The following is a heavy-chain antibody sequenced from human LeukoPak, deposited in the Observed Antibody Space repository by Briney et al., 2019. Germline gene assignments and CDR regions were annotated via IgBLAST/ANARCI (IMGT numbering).Heavy chain of an antibody. V-gene: IGHV3-30-3*01. J-gene: IGHJ4*02. CDR1: GFTFSSYA. CDR3: AKDRDGDYVIDY. CDR2: ISYDGSNK. D-gene: IGHD4-17*01. Sequence: GGSLRLSCAASGFTFSSYAMHWVRQAPGKGLEWVAVISYDGSNKYYADSVKGRFTISRDNSKNTLYLQMNSLRAEDTAVYYCAKDRDGDYVIDYWGQGTLVTVSS.